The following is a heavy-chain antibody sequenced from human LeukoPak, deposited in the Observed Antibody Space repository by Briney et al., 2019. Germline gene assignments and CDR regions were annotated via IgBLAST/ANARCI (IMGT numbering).Heavy chain of an antibody. D-gene: IGHD3-22*01. CDR1: GYTFTSYG. Sequence: GASVKVSCKASGYTFTSYGISWVRQAPGQGLEWMGWISAYNGNTNYAQKLQGRVTMTTDTSTSTAYMELRSLRSDDTAVYYCARAPPQGQDYYDSSGYKYNWFDPWGQGTLVTVSS. CDR2: ISAYNGNT. J-gene: IGHJ5*02. CDR3: ARAPPQGQDYYDSSGYKYNWFDP. V-gene: IGHV1-18*01.